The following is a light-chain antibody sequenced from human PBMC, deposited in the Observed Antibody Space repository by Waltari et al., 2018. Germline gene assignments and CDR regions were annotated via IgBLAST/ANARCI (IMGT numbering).Light chain of an antibody. CDR2: GAS. CDR3: QQYNNWPPYT. J-gene: IGKJ2*01. Sequence: EILLTQSPATLSVSPGERDTLSCRASQSVSSNLAWYQQKPGQAHRLLIYGASTRATGIPARFSGSGSGTEFTLTISSLQSEDFTVYYCQQYNNWPPYTFGQGTKLEIK. V-gene: IGKV3-15*01. CDR1: QSVSSN.